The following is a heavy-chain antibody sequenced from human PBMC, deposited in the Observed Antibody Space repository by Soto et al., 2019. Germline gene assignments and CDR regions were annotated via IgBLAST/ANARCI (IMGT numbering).Heavy chain of an antibody. D-gene: IGHD2-8*01. CDR1: GFTVSSNY. CDR2: IYSGGST. J-gene: IGHJ4*02. Sequence: GGSLRLSCAASGFTVSSNYMSWVRQAPGKGLEWVSVIYSGGSTYYADSVKGRFTISRDNSKNTLYLQMNSLRAEDTAVYYCARGGGYCTNGVCSSNYFDYWGKGTLVTVSS. V-gene: IGHV3-66*01. CDR3: ARGGGYCTNGVCSSNYFDY.